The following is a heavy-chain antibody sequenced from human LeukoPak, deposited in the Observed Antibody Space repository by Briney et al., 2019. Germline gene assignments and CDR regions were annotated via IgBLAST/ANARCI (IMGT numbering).Heavy chain of an antibody. CDR1: GFTFSSYS. V-gene: IGHV3-21*01. Sequence: GGSLRLSXAASGFTFSSYSMNWVRQAPGKGVEWFSYISRSSSYIYYADSVKGRFTISRDNAKNSLYLQMNSLRAEDTAVYYCARDLYGDFAPSYYFDYWGQGTLVTVSS. CDR2: ISRSSSYI. CDR3: ARDLYGDFAPSYYFDY. J-gene: IGHJ4*02. D-gene: IGHD4-17*01.